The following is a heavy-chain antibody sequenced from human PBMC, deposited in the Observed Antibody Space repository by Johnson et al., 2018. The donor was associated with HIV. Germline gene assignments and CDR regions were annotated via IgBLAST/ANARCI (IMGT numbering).Heavy chain of an antibody. CDR2: IYSGGTT. J-gene: IGHJ3*02. V-gene: IGHV3-66*01. CDR1: GFTVSSNY. D-gene: IGHD1/OR15-1a*01. Sequence: VQLVESGGGLVHPGGSLRLSCAASGFTVSSNYMSWVRQAPGKGLEWVSVIYSGGTTYYADSVKGRFTISRDNAKNSLYLQVNSLRAEDTAVYYCARDLGNWDSPRSAFDIWGQGTMVTVSS. CDR3: ARDLGNWDSPRSAFDI.